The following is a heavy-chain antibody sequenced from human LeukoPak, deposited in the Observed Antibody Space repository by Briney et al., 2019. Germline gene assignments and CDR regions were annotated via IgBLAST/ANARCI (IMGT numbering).Heavy chain of an antibody. D-gene: IGHD6-19*01. V-gene: IGHV1-46*01. CDR3: AREPLIAVAGTGTSWYFDL. CDR1: GYTFTSYY. J-gene: IGHJ2*01. CDR2: INPSGGST. Sequence: ASVKVSFKASGYTFTSYYMHWVRQAPGQGLEWMGIINPSGGSTSYAQKFQGRVTITTDESTSTAYMELSSLRSEDTAVYYCAREPLIAVAGTGTSWYFDLWGRGALVTVSS.